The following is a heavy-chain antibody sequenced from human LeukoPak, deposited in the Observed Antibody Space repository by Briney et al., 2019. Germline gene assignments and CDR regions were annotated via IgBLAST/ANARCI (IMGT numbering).Heavy chain of an antibody. V-gene: IGHV3-30*04. CDR3: ANLGVGVYYYYYMDV. Sequence: GGSLRLSCAASGFTFSSYAMHWVRQAPGKGLEWVAVISYDGSNKYYADSVKGRFTISRDNSKNTLYLQMNSLRAEDTAVYYCANLGVGVYYYYYMDVWGKGTTVTISS. J-gene: IGHJ6*03. CDR2: ISYDGSNK. CDR1: GFTFSSYA. D-gene: IGHD3-16*01.